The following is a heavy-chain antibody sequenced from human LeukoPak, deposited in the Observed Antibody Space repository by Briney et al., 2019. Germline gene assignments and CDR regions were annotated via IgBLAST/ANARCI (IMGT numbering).Heavy chain of an antibody. J-gene: IGHJ4*02. CDR1: GFSLSTGGVG. CDR3: AHSFDQTERSFDLYYFDY. Sequence: SGPTLVNPTQTLTLTCTFSGFSLSTGGVGVGWIRQPPGKALEWLALFYWDDDKRYSPSLKSRLTITKDTSKNQVVLTMTNMDPVDTATYYCAHSFDQTERSFDLYYFDYWGQGTLVTVSS. V-gene: IGHV2-5*02. CDR2: FYWDDDK. D-gene: IGHD3-9*01.